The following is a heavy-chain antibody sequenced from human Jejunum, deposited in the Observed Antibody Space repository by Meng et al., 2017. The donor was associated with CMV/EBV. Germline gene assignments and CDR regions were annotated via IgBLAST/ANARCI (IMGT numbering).Heavy chain of an antibody. Sequence: WAGSGLPFDRFTMHWVRQVQGKGLEWVSIISSDSYSEYFTDSVRGRFTISRYNSKNSLSLQMNSLRSEDTAMYYCAKSHDTAGGVFQNWGQGTLVTVSS. CDR2: ISSDSYSE. V-gene: IGHV3-43*01. CDR3: AKSHDTAGGVFQN. D-gene: IGHD6-25*01. CDR1: GLPFDRFT. J-gene: IGHJ4*02.